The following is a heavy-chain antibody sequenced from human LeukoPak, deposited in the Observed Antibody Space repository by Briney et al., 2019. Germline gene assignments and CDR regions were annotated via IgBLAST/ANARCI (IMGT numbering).Heavy chain of an antibody. CDR1: GYTFTSYG. CDR3: ARETGYSSGWYEVGWFDP. J-gene: IGHJ5*02. D-gene: IGHD6-19*01. Sequence: ASVKVSCKASGYTFTSYGISWVRQAPGQGLEWMGWISAYNGNTNYAQKLQGRVTMTTDTSTSTAYTELRSLRSDDTAVYYCARETGYSSGWYEVGWFDPWGQGTLVTVSS. V-gene: IGHV1-18*01. CDR2: ISAYNGNT.